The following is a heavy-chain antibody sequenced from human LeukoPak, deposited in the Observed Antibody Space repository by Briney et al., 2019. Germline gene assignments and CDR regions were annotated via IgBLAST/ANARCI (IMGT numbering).Heavy chain of an antibody. J-gene: IGHJ3*02. V-gene: IGHV1-24*01. CDR3: ATTIQAILWSNRDAFYI. D-gene: IGHD3-10*01. Sequence: ASVKLSCKVSRYTVTALFINWVPQAPGHRLECLGGFDLEDGKTIYAQKFQGRFTMTEDTSTDTAYMELSSLRSEDTAVYYCATTIQAILWSNRDAFYICGEGTMVVVSS. CDR2: FDLEDGKT. CDR1: RYTVTALF.